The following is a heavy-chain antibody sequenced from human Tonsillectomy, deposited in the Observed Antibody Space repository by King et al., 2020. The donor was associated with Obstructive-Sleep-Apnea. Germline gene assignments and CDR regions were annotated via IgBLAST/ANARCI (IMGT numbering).Heavy chain of an antibody. J-gene: IGHJ4*02. Sequence: QLVQSGGGVVQPGRSLRLSCAASGFTFSSYGMHWVRQAPGKGLEWVAFIRYDGNSQDYADSVKGRFTISRDNSKNTLYLQMNSLRPEDTAVYYCAKGRELLVIGEYYFDYWGQGTLVTVSS. V-gene: IGHV3-30*02. CDR3: AKGRELLVIGEYYFDY. CDR1: GFTFSSYG. D-gene: IGHD1-7*01. CDR2: IRYDGNSQ.